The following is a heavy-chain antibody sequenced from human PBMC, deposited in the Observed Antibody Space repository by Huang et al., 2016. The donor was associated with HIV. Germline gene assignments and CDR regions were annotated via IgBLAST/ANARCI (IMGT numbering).Heavy chain of an antibody. CDR1: GGSFRNFA. CDR2: IIPTLGTA. V-gene: IGHV1-69*01. CDR3: ATVDYYDTSGPQRGYFDN. Sequence: QVQLVQSGAEVKKPGSSVKVSCKASGGSFRNFAIGWVRQALGQGLEWMGGIIPTLGTANYAQKFQGRGTIIADESTSTAYMELSSLRSEDTAVYYCATVDYYDTSGPQRGYFDNWGQGTLVTVSS. J-gene: IGHJ4*02. D-gene: IGHD3-22*01.